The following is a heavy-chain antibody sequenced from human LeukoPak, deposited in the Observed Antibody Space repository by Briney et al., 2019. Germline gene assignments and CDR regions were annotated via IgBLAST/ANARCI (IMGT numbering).Heavy chain of an antibody. CDR3: ARVSEDYDQYYYYYMDV. J-gene: IGHJ6*03. Sequence: GWSLRLSCAASGFTFSSYSMTWVRQAPGRGREGVANIKQDGSEKYYVDSVKGRFTISRDNAKNSLYLQMNSLRAEDTAVYYCARVSEDYDQYYYYYMDVWGKGTTVTVSS. CDR1: GFTFSSYS. D-gene: IGHD4-17*01. V-gene: IGHV3-7*03. CDR2: IKQDGSEK.